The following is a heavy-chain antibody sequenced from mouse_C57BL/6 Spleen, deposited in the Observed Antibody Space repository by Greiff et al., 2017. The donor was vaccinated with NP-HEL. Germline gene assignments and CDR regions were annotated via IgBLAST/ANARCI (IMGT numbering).Heavy chain of an antibody. D-gene: IGHD1-1*01. Sequence: EVMLVESGGGLVKPGGSLKLSCAASGFTFSSYAMSWVRQTPEKRLEWVATISDGGSYTYYPDNVKGRFTISRDNAKNNLYLQMSHLKSEDTAMYYCARDKHYYGSSYWYFDVWGTGTTVTVSS. V-gene: IGHV5-4*01. CDR1: GFTFSSYA. J-gene: IGHJ1*03. CDR3: ARDKHYYGSSYWYFDV. CDR2: ISDGGSYT.